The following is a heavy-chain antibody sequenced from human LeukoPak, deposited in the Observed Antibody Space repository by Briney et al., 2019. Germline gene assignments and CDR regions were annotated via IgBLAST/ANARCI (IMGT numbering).Heavy chain of an antibody. CDR2: MNPNGGNT. CDR1: GYTFTSYD. D-gene: IGHD2-8*01. V-gene: IGHV1-8*01. J-gene: IGHJ4*02. Sequence: ASVKVSCKASGYTFTSYDINWVRQATGQGLEWMGWMNPNGGNTGYAQKFQGRVTMTRNTSISTAYMELSSLRSEDTAVYYCARAGDIVLMVYAVDPYYFDYWGQGTLVTVSS. CDR3: ARAGDIVLMVYAVDPYYFDY.